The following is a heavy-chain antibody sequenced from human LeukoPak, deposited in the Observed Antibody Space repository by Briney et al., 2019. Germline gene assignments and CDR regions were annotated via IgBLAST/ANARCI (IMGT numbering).Heavy chain of an antibody. Sequence: SETLSLTCIVSSGSINNHYWSWVRQPPGKGLEWIGYIYNSWNTNYNPSLLSRVTISMDASRQQFSLNLTSVTAADTVLYYCAREQMGYGLDYWGERTLVTVSS. D-gene: IGHD5-18*01. V-gene: IGHV4-59*11. CDR2: IYNSWNT. J-gene: IGHJ4*02. CDR1: SGSINNHY. CDR3: AREQMGYGLDY.